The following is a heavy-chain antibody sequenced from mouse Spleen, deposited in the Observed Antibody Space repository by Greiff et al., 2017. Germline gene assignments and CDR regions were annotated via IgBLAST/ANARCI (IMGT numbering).Heavy chain of an antibody. CDR2: ISSGGSYT. Sequence: DVMLVESGGGLVKPGGSLKLSCAASGFTFSSYAMSWVRQTPEKRLEWVATISSGGSYTYYPDSVKGRFTISRDNAKNTLYLQMSSLRSEDTAMYYCARRKLGRNYFDYWGQGTTLTVSS. CDR3: ARRKLGRNYFDY. D-gene: IGHD4-1*01. J-gene: IGHJ2*01. CDR1: GFTFSSYA. V-gene: IGHV5-9-1*01.